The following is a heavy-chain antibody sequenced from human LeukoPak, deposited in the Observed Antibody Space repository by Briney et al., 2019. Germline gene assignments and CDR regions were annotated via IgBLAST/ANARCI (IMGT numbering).Heavy chain of an antibody. J-gene: IGHJ4*02. CDR1: GFTFSSYA. CDR3: ARGRWEPLPDY. CDR2: VSSDGSNK. D-gene: IGHD1-26*01. V-gene: IGHV3-30*04. Sequence: GGSLRLSCAASGFTFSSYALHWVHQAPGEGLEWVALVSSDGSNKYADSVKGRFTISRDNSKNTLYLEMNSLRADDTAVYYCARGRWEPLPDYWGQGTLVTVSS.